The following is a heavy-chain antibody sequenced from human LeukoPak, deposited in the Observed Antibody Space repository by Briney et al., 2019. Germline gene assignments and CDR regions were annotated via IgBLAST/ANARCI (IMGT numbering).Heavy chain of an antibody. Sequence: SETLSLTCTVSGVSISSYYWSWIRQPPGKGLEWIGYIYYSGSTNYNPSLKSRVTISVDTSKNQFSLKRSSVTAADTAVYYLGRVIRQQRAGGIWFDPWGQGSLVTVSS. CDR2: IYYSGST. J-gene: IGHJ5*02. V-gene: IGHV4-59*08. D-gene: IGHD6-13*01. CDR1: GVSISSYY. CDR3: GRVIRQQRAGGIWFDP.